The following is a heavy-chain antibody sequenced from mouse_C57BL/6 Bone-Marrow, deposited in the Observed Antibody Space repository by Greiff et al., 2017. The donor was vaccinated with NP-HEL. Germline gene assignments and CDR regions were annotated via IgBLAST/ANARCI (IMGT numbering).Heavy chain of an antibody. J-gene: IGHJ3*01. CDR2: INYDGSST. CDR1: GFTFSDYY. Sequence: DVMLVESEGGLVQPGSSMKLSCTASGFTFSDYYMAWVRQVPEKGLEWVANINYDGSSTYYLDSLKSRFIISRDNAKNILYLQMSSLKSEDTATYYCARDLGGPFAYWGQGTLVTVSA. CDR3: ARDLGGPFAY. D-gene: IGHD4-1*01. V-gene: IGHV5-16*01.